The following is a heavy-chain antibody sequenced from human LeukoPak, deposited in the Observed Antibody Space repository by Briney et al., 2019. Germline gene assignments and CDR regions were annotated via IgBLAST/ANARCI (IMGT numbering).Heavy chain of an antibody. CDR3: AKTTTGYSSGRYPGRPVDY. V-gene: IGHV3-23*01. Sequence: GGSLRLSCAASGFTFTSYAMYWVRQAPGKGLEWVSGIFGSGGNPHYADSVQGRFTISRDNYQNTVYLQMNSLRAEDTAVYYCAKTTTGYSSGRYPGRPVDYWGQGTLVTVSS. J-gene: IGHJ4*02. CDR1: GFTFTSYA. CDR2: IFGSGGNP. D-gene: IGHD6-19*01.